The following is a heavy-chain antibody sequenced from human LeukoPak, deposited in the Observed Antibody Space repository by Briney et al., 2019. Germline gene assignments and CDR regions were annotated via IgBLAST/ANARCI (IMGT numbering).Heavy chain of an antibody. J-gene: IGHJ4*02. CDR2: IYPGDSDT. CDR1: GSTFTSYW. CDR3: ARHHYYDSSGYFDY. Sequence: GESLQISCQGSGSTFTSYWIGWVRQLPGKGLGWMGIIYPGDSDTRYTPSFQGQVTISADKSISTAYLQWSSLKASDTAMYYCARHHYYDSSGYFDYWGQGTLVTVSS. V-gene: IGHV5-51*01. D-gene: IGHD3-22*01.